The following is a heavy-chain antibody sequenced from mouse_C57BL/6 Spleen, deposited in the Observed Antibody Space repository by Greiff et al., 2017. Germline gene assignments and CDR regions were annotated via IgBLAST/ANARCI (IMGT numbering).Heavy chain of an antibody. CDR1: GFTFSSYA. Sequence: EVHLVESGGDLVKPGGSLKLSCAASGFTFSSYAMSWVRQTPEKRLEWVATISDGGSYTYYPDNVKGRFTISRDNAKNNLYLQMSHLKSEDTAMYYCARGLRLLLDAMDYWGQGTSVTVSS. CDR3: ARGLRLLLDAMDY. V-gene: IGHV5-4*01. J-gene: IGHJ4*01. D-gene: IGHD3-2*02. CDR2: ISDGGSYT.